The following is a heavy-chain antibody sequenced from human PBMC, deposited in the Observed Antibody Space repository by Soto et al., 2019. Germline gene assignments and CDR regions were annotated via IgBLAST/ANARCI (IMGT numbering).Heavy chain of an antibody. CDR3: ANGRATYGLLTHDY. V-gene: IGHV3-23*01. J-gene: IGHJ4*02. CDR1: GFSFRNYA. Sequence: SLRLSCAASGFSFRNYAMSWVRQAPGKGLEWISTLTGSSSNTYYADSVKGRFAISRDNSRNTLYLQMHSLTAEDTAVYYCANGRATYGLLTHDYWGQGTLVTVSS. D-gene: IGHD3-9*01. CDR2: LTGSSSNT.